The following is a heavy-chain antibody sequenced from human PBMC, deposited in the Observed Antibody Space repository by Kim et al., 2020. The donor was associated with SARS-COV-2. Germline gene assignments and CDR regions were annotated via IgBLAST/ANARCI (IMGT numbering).Heavy chain of an antibody. CDR3: ASITMVRVQKPYYYYGMDV. D-gene: IGHD3-10*01. CDR1: GYTFTSYA. J-gene: IGHJ6*02. CDR2: INTNTGNP. Sequence: ASVKVSCKASGYTFTSYAMNWVRQAPGQGLEWMGWINTNTGNPTYAQGFTGRFVFSLDTSVSTAYLQISSLKAEDTAVYYCASITMVRVQKPYYYYGMDVWGQGTTVTVSS. V-gene: IGHV7-4-1*02.